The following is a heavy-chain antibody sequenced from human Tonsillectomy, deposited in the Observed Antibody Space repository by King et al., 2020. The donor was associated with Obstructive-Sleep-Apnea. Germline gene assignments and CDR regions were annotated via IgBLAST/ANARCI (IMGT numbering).Heavy chain of an antibody. J-gene: IGHJ4*02. D-gene: IGHD3-10*01. Sequence: VQLVESGGGVVQPGRSLRLSCAASGFTFSRYVMHWVRQAPGKGLEWVAVIWSDGSNKYYADSVKGRFTLPIDNSKNTLYLQMNSLRPEDTAIYYCARGSRLWFGDLWGQGTLVTVSS. V-gene: IGHV3-33*01. CDR2: IWSDGSNK. CDR3: ARGSRLWFGDL. CDR1: GFTFSRYV.